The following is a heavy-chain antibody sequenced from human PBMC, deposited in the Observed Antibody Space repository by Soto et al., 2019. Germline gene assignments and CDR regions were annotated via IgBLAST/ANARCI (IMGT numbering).Heavy chain of an antibody. CDR3: ARGRLLGYFCGGSCYSSRRYSAFDF. V-gene: IGHV1-8*01. Sequence: ASVKVSCKASGETFTSYDINWVRQATGQGLEWMGWMNPNSGNTGYAQKFQGRVTMTRNTSISTAYMELSSLRSEDTAVYYCARGRLLGYFCGGSCYSSRRYSAFDFGGQGTMVPVS. CDR1: GETFTSYD. CDR2: MNPNSGNT. J-gene: IGHJ3*01. D-gene: IGHD2-15*01.